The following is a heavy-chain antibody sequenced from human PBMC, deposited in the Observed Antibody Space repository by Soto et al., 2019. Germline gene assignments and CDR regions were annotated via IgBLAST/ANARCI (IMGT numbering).Heavy chain of an antibody. CDR3: ARDHAEGVGGDYEFDY. CDR2: IYHSGST. CDR1: GYSISSGYY. Sequence: SETLSLTCTVSGYSISSGYYWGWIRQPPGKGLEWIGSIYHSGSTYYNPSLKSRVTISVDTSKNQFSLKLSSVTAADTAVYYCARDHAEGVGGDYEFDYWGQGTLVTVSS. J-gene: IGHJ4*02. V-gene: IGHV4-38-2*02. D-gene: IGHD4-17*01.